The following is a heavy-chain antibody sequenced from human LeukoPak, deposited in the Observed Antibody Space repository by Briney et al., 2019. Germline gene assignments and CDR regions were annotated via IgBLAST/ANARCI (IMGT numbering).Heavy chain of an antibody. V-gene: IGHV3-7*01. J-gene: IGHJ3*02. CDR3: ARDTDDFQGLDI. D-gene: IGHD3-3*01. CDR1: GFTFSSYE. Sequence: PGGSLRLSCAASGFTFSSYEMNWVRQAQGKGLEWVANINLDGNGRFYVDSVKGRFTISRDNNKKSVYLQMNSLRAEDTAVYYCARDTDDFQGLDIWGQGTMVTVSS. CDR2: INLDGNGR.